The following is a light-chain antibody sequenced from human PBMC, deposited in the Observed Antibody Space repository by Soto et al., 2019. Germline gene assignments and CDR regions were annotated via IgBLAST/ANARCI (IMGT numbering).Light chain of an antibody. CDR1: QPISRY. CDR2: AAT. J-gene: IGKJ1*01. Sequence: QLTQSPSSLSASIGDRVTITCRATQPISRYLAWYQQKPGAAPKLLIYAATSLQRGVPARFSGGASGTEFTLTIASLQSDDFATYYCQQLNGYPPEFGQGTKVDIK. V-gene: IGKV1-9*01. CDR3: QQLNGYPPE.